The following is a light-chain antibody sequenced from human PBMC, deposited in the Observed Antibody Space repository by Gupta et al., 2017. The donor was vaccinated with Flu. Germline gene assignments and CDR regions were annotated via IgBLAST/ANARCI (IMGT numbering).Light chain of an antibody. CDR3: MQALQTPPT. CDR2: LGS. Sequence: DIVMTQSPLSLPVTPGESATISCRPSQSLLHSNGFNYLDWYLQKAGQSPQLLIYLGSNRAPGVSDRGSGSGTGTDFSLKSSRVEAEDVEVYFCMQALQTPPTFGQGTRLEIK. J-gene: IGKJ5*01. V-gene: IGKV2-28*01. CDR1: QSLLHSNGFNY.